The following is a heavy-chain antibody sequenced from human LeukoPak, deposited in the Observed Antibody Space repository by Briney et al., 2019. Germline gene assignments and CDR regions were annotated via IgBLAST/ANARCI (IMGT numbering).Heavy chain of an antibody. J-gene: IGHJ4*02. V-gene: IGHV3-7*04. CDR1: GFTYSNYW. CDR3: ARGTTVTPHPIPFDY. Sequence: GGALRLSCAASGFTYSNYWMTWVRQAPGKGVEWVANINQDGSEKYYVDSVKGRFTISRDNTKNSLYLQMNSLRAEDTAVYYCARGTTVTPHPIPFDYWGQGTLVTVSS. D-gene: IGHD4-17*01. CDR2: INQDGSEK.